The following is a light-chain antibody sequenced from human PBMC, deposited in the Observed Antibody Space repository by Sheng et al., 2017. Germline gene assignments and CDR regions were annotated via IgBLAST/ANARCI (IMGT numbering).Light chain of an antibody. Sequence: DIVMTQTPLSLSVTPGQPASISCKSSQSLLYSDGKTYLFWFLQKPGQSPQLLVYHVSNRFSGVPDRFSGSGSGTDFTLKISRVEAEDVGVYYCMQSIQLYTFGQGTKLDI. J-gene: IGKJ2*01. CDR1: QSLLYSDGKTY. V-gene: IGKV2D-29*02. CDR3: MQSIQLYT. CDR2: HVS.